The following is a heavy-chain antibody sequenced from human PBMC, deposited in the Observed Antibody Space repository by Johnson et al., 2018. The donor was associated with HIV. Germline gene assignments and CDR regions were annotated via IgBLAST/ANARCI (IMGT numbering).Heavy chain of an antibody. V-gene: IGHV3-66*02. CDR1: GFTVSSNH. Sequence: MMLVESGGGLVQPGGSLRLSCAASGFTVSSNHMSLVRQAPGKGLEWVSVIFTAGDVYYADSVKGRFTISRDNSKNSLYFQMNSLRIEDTALYYCATDASGGCAGAFDIWCRGTMVTISS. CDR3: ATDASGGCAGAFDI. J-gene: IGHJ3*02. CDR2: IFTAGDV. D-gene: IGHD6-19*01.